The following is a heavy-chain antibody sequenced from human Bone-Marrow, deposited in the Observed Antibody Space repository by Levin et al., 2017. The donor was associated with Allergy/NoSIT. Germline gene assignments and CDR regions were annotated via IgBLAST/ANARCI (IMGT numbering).Heavy chain of an antibody. V-gene: IGHV3-15*01. J-gene: IGHJ4*02. CDR2: ITSKSAGGAA. CDR3: VTPREDYCGPNSCFNY. CDR1: GFAFINAW. D-gene: IGHD4-23*01. Sequence: GGSLRLSCAASGFAFINAWMSWVRQAPGKGLEWVGRITSKSAGGAADYGAPVKGRFTISRDDSENTLYLQMYSLAVEDTAGYYCVTPREDYCGPNSCFNYWGQGTLVTVSS.